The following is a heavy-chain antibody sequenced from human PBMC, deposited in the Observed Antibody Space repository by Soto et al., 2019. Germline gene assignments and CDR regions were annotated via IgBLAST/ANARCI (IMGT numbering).Heavy chain of an antibody. CDR1: GGSVSSGSYY. CDR3: AREARYDYVWGSYRTDYYYYGMDV. Sequence: QVQLQESGPGLVKPSETLSLTCTVSGGSVSSGSYYWSWIRQPPGKGLEWIGYIYYSGSTNYNPPLKSRVTISVDTSKNQFSLKLSSVTAADTAVYYCAREARYDYVWGSYRTDYYYYGMDVWGQGTTVTVSS. J-gene: IGHJ6*02. V-gene: IGHV4-61*01. D-gene: IGHD3-16*02. CDR2: IYYSGST.